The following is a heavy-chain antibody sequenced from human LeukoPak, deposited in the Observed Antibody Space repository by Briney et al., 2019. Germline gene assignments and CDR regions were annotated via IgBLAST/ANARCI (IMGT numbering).Heavy chain of an antibody. J-gene: IGHJ4*02. Sequence: PSETLSLTCAVSGYSITSGYYWGWIPQPPGKGLDWIGIIYPSVTHYYNPPLKTHSTISVDTSKNQFSLKLSSVTAADTAVYYCARGGPAAIDYWGQGTLVTVSS. V-gene: IGHV4-38-2*01. D-gene: IGHD2-2*01. CDR3: ARGGPAAIDY. CDR2: IYPSVTH. CDR1: GYSITSGYY.